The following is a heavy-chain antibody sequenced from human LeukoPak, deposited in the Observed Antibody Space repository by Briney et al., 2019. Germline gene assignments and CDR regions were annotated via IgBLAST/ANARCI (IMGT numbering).Heavy chain of an antibody. Sequence: GGSLRLSCAASGFTFSDYYMSWIRQAPGKGLEWVSYTSSSSSYTNYADSVKGRFTISRDNAKNSLYLQMHSLRAEDTAVYYCASNDRRYCSSTSCYGPGYWGQGTLVTVSS. J-gene: IGHJ4*02. CDR1: GFTFSDYY. CDR3: ASNDRRYCSSTSCYGPGY. CDR2: TSSSSSYT. D-gene: IGHD2-2*01. V-gene: IGHV3-11*03.